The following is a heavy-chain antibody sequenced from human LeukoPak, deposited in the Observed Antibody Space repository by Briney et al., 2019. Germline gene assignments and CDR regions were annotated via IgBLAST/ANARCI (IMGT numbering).Heavy chain of an antibody. Sequence: PGGSLRLSCAACGFTFSSYGMHWVRQAPGKGLEWVAFIRYDGSNKYYADSVKGRFTISRDNSKNTLYLQMNSLRAEDTAVDYCAKDLYCSGGSCYSGFGYWGQGTLVTVSS. J-gene: IGHJ4*02. CDR3: AKDLYCSGGSCYSGFGY. CDR1: GFTFSSYG. CDR2: IRYDGSNK. D-gene: IGHD2-15*01. V-gene: IGHV3-30*02.